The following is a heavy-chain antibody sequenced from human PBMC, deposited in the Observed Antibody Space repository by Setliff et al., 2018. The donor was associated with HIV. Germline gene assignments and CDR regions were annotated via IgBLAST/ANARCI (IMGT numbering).Heavy chain of an antibody. J-gene: IGHJ6*02. D-gene: IGHD6-19*01. CDR3: ARVAHSSSYHYYGMDV. Sequence: ASVKVSCKASGDTLSIHPISWVRQAPGRGLDWMGGIIPAFGTANYAQKFQGRVTITTDESTTTVFMELTGLRSEDTAVYFCARVAHSSSYHYYGMDVWGQGTTVTVSS. V-gene: IGHV1-69*05. CDR2: IIPAFGTA. CDR1: GDTLSIHP.